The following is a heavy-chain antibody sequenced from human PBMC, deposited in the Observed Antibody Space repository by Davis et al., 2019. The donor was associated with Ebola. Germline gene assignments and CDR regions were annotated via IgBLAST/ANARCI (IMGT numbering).Heavy chain of an antibody. Sequence: GGSLRLSCAASGFTFSSYAMHWVRQAPGKGLEWVAVIWYDGSNKYYADSVKGRFTISRDNSKNTLYLQMNSLRAEDTAVYYCARDKVYSSSWYLVKERYYGMDVWGQGTTVTVSS. J-gene: IGHJ6*02. CDR1: GFTFSSYA. CDR3: ARDKVYSSSWYLVKERYYGMDV. CDR2: IWYDGSNK. D-gene: IGHD6-13*01. V-gene: IGHV3-33*08.